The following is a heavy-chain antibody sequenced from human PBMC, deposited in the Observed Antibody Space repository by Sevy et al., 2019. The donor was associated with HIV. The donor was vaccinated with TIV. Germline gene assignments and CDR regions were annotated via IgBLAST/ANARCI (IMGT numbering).Heavy chain of an antibody. CDR3: AKDRTDYYDSGYYRSSYYYGMDV. D-gene: IGHD3-22*01. CDR1: EFTFSSYA. J-gene: IGHJ6*02. Sequence: GESLKISCAASEFTFSSYAMSWVRQAPGKGLEWVSAISGSGGSSYYADSVKGRFTISRDNSKNTLYLQMNSLRAEDTAVYYCAKDRTDYYDSGYYRSSYYYGMDVWGQGTTVTVSS. V-gene: IGHV3-23*01. CDR2: ISGSGGSS.